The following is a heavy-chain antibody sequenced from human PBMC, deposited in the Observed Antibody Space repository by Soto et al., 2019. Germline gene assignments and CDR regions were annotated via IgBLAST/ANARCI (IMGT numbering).Heavy chain of an antibody. V-gene: IGHV3-23*01. CDR1: GFTFSTYV. J-gene: IGHJ4*02. CDR3: AKDPWGTTVATFES. D-gene: IGHD3-16*01. CDR2: VSGRGNYT. Sequence: GVSLRLSCATSGFTFSTYVLSWVRQAPGKGLEWVSAVSGRGNYTYYAPSVKGRFTISRDTSKNMFYLQMDSLRVEDTAVYYCAKDPWGTTVATFESWGQGTLVTVSS.